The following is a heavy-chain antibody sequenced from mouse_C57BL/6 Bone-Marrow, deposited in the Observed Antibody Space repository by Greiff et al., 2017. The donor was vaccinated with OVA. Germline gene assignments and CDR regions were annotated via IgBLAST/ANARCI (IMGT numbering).Heavy chain of an antibody. CDR1: GFTFSSYA. V-gene: IGHV5-4*03. Sequence: EVKLVESGGGLVKPGGSLKLSCAASGFTFSSYAMSWVRQTPEKRLEWVATISDGGSYTYYPDNVKGRFTISRENAKNHLYLQMSHLKSEDTAMYYCARKPFYSNPYYFDYWGQGTSLTVSS. CDR3: ARKPFYSNPYYFDY. D-gene: IGHD2-5*01. CDR2: ISDGGSYT. J-gene: IGHJ2*02.